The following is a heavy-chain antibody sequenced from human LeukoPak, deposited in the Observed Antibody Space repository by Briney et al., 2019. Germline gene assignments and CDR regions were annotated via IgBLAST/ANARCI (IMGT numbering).Heavy chain of an antibody. CDR1: GFTFKNYA. CDR3: RKTTTGYSSGQKPAWPVDY. CDR2: VFGSGGST. Sequence: PGGSLRLSCVASGFTFKNYAMYWVRQAPGKGLEWVSGVFGSGGSTQYADSVKGRFTISRENGKNTVYLEMNSLRGEDTAINDCRKTTTGYSSGQKPAWPVDYWGQGTLVTVSS. J-gene: IGHJ4*02. D-gene: IGHD6-19*01. V-gene: IGHV3-23*01.